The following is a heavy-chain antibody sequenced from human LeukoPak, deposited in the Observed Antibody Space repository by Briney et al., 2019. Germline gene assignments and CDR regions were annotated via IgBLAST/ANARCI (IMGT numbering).Heavy chain of an antibody. CDR3: TRGAAAGYTIYGMDV. CDR2: IRSKANSYAK. Sequence: PGGSLRLSCAASGFTFSCSAMHRVRQASGKGLEWVGRIRSKANSYAKTYAASVKGRFTISRDDSKNTAYLQMNSLKTEDTAVYYCTRGAAAGYTIYGMDVWGKGTTVTVSS. CDR1: GFTFSCSA. D-gene: IGHD6-13*01. J-gene: IGHJ6*04. V-gene: IGHV3-73*01.